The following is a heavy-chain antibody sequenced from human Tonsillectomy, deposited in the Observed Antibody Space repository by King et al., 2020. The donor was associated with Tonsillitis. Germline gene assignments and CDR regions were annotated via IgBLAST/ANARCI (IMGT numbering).Heavy chain of an antibody. CDR1: GFTFSDYY. D-gene: IGHD3-3*01. Sequence: VQLVESGGGLVKPGGSLRLSCAASGFTFSDYYMSWIRQAPGKGLEWVSDISSSGSTIYYAVSVKGRFTISRDNAKNSLYLQMNSLRAEDTAVYYCAINGANYDFWSGYFYFDYWGQGTLVTVSS. CDR2: ISSSGSTI. J-gene: IGHJ4*02. CDR3: AINGANYDFWSGYFYFDY. V-gene: IGHV3-11*01.